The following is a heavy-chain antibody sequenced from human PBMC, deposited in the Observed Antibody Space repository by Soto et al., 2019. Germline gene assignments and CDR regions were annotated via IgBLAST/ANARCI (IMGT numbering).Heavy chain of an antibody. V-gene: IGHV3-53*01. J-gene: IGHJ5*02. D-gene: IGHD6-13*01. CDR2: IYSGGST. CDR1: GFTVSSNY. CDR3: AREIAAAGTDVGWFDP. Sequence: PGGSLRLSCAASGFTVSSNYMSWVRQAPGKGLEWVSVIYSGGSTYYADSVKGRFTISRDNSKNTLYLQMNSLRAEDTAVYYCAREIAAAGTDVGWFDPCGKGTLVTVSS.